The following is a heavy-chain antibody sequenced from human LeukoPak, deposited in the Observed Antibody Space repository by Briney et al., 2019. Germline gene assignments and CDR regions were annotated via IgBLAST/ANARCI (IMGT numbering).Heavy chain of an antibody. CDR1: GYTFTAYY. CDR2: INPNSGGT. D-gene: IGHD1-26*01. Sequence: GASVTVSFKASGYTFTAYYMHWVRQAPGQGLEWMGWINPNSGGTNYAQKFQGRVTMTRDTSISTAYMELSRLRSDDTAVYYCARDGDQWELLNAFDIWGQGTMVTVSS. V-gene: IGHV1-2*02. CDR3: ARDGDQWELLNAFDI. J-gene: IGHJ3*02.